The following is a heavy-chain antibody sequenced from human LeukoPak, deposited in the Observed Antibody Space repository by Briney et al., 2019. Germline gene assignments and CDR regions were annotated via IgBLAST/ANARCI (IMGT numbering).Heavy chain of an antibody. V-gene: IGHV3-30-3*01. CDR2: VSDDGNKK. CDR1: GFTFSSYP. Sequence: GGSLRLSCAASGFTFSSYPMHWVSQAPGKGLEWVAVVSDDGNKKFDADFVKGRFTISRDNSKNTLYLQMNSLRGEDTAVYYCARGQLLLEGYFYYMDVWGEGTTVTVSS. D-gene: IGHD2-2*01. J-gene: IGHJ6*03. CDR3: ARGQLLLEGYFYYMDV.